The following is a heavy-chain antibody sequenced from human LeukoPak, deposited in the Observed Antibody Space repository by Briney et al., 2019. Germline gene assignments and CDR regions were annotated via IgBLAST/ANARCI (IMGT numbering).Heavy chain of an antibody. CDR2: IYSGGST. J-gene: IGHJ4*02. Sequence: AGGSLRLSCVASGFTFSNYWMSWVRQAPGKGLEWVSVIYSGGSTYYADSVKGRFTISRDDAKNTLYLQMNSLRAEDTAVYYCARETEYYGSGSYYIGYWGQGTLVTVSS. CDR3: ARETEYYGSGSYYIGY. CDR1: GFTFSNYW. D-gene: IGHD3-10*01. V-gene: IGHV3-53*01.